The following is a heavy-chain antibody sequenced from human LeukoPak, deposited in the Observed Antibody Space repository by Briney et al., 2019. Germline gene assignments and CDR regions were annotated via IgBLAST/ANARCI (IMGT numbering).Heavy chain of an antibody. CDR2: ITGSGPYM. Sequence: PGGSLRLSCAASGFTFSAFAMHWVRLSPGKGLEWVSSITGSGPYMLYADSVKHRFTISRDNTKNLLYLEMNSLRAEDTAMYFCVRDVGAVRGEVYFDYWGQGTLVTVSS. CDR1: GFTFSAFA. CDR3: VRDVGAVRGEVYFDY. D-gene: IGHD3-10*01. V-gene: IGHV3-21*06. J-gene: IGHJ4*02.